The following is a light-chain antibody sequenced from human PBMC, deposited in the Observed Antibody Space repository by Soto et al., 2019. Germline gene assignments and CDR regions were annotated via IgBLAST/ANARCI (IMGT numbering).Light chain of an antibody. Sequence: QSALTQPRSVSASPGQSVTISCTGTSSNVGGYNYVSWYQQNPGKAPKLMIYDASKRPPGVPDRFSGSKSGNAGFLTISGLQVEDEADYYCCSYAASYTLLFGGGTKLTVL. CDR1: SSNVGGYNY. J-gene: IGLJ3*02. V-gene: IGLV2-11*01. CDR2: DAS. CDR3: CSYAASYTLL.